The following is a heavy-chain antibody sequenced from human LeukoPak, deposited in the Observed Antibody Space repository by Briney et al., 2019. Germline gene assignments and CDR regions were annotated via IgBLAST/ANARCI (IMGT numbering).Heavy chain of an antibody. Sequence: ASVTVSFKASGYTFTSYYMHWVRQAPGQGREWMGIINPSGGSTSYAQKFQGRVTMTRDTSTSTVYMELSSLRSEDTAVYYCARKAWSGYYYDYWGQGTLVTVSS. CDR2: INPSGGST. CDR1: GYTFTSYY. D-gene: IGHD3-22*01. J-gene: IGHJ4*02. V-gene: IGHV1-46*01. CDR3: ARKAWSGYYYDY.